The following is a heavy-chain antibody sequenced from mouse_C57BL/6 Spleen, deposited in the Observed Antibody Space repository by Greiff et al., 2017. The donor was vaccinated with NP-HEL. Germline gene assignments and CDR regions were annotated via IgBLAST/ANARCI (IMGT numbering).Heavy chain of an antibody. CDR2: IYPGSGST. J-gene: IGHJ3*01. Sequence: QVQLQQPGAELVKPGASVKMSCKASGYTFTSYWITWVKQRPGQGLEWIGDIYPGSGSTNYNEKFKSKATLTVEPSSSTAYMQLSSLTSEDSAVYYWARPGDYDEAWFAYWGQGTLVTVSA. D-gene: IGHD2-4*01. CDR1: GYTFTSYW. V-gene: IGHV1-55*01. CDR3: ARPGDYDEAWFAY.